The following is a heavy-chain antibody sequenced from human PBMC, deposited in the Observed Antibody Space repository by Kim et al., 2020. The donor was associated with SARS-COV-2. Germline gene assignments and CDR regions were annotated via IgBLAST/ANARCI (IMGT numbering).Heavy chain of an antibody. V-gene: IGHV1-69*04. D-gene: IGHD2-15*01. CDR1: GGTFSSYA. CDR3: AEHYCSGGSCYSFPDY. J-gene: IGHJ4*02. Sequence: SVKVTCKASGGTFSSYAISWVRQAPGQGLEWMRRIIPILGIANYAQKFQGRVTITADKATSTAYMELSSLRSEDTAVYYCAEHYCSGGSCYSFPDYWGQGTLVTVYS. CDR2: IIPILGIA.